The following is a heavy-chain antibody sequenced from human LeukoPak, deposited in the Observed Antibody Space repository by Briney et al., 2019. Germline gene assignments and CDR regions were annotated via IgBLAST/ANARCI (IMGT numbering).Heavy chain of an antibody. CDR2: IFYSGST. CDR1: SGSISTSNYY. CDR3: ARRLRYPHYYMDV. Sequence: SETLSLTCTVSSGSISTSNYYWGWVRQPPGKALEWIGNIFYSGSTYYSPSLKSRVTISVDTSKNQFSLKLSSVTAADTAVYYCARRLRYPHYYMDVWGKGTTVTISS. V-gene: IGHV4-39*01. D-gene: IGHD3-9*01. J-gene: IGHJ6*03.